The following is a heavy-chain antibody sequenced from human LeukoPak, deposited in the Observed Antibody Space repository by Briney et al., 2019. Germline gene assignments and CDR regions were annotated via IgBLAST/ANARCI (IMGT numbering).Heavy chain of an antibody. CDR1: GYTFTGYY. J-gene: IGHJ5*02. D-gene: IGHD2-2*01. Sequence: ASVKVSCKASGYTFTGYYMHWVRQAPGQGLEWMGWINPNSGGTNYAQKFQGRVTMTRDTSISTAYMELSRLRSDDTAVYYCARARRIVVPAATAGWFDPWGQGTLVTVSS. V-gene: IGHV1-2*02. CDR2: INPNSGGT. CDR3: ARARRIVVPAATAGWFDP.